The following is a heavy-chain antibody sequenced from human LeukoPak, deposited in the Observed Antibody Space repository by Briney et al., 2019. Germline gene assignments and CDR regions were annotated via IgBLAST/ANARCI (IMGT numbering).Heavy chain of an antibody. V-gene: IGHV3-48*01. CDR3: ARDGRLFDI. CDR1: GFTFSISR. Sequence: GGSLRHSCAASGFTFSISRMSWGSQAPGKGLEWVAYISSSSSTLHYADPVKGRFTISRDNAKNSLYLQMNSLSGEDTAVYYCARDGRLFDIWVEGTMVTVSS. D-gene: IGHD6-25*01. CDR2: ISSSSSTL. J-gene: IGHJ3*02.